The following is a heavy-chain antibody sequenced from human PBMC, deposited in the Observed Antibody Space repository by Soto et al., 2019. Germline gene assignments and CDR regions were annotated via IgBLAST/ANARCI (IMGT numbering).Heavy chain of an antibody. CDR3: ARFGGGSYNTYCFYYGMDV. CDR1: GYTFTSYG. CDR2: ISAYNGNT. V-gene: IGHV1-18*01. Sequence: ASVKVSCKASGYTFTSYGISWVRQAPGQGLDWMGWISAYNGNTKYAQDLQGRVTMTTDTSTSTAYMELRSLRSDDTAVYYCARFGGGSYNTYCFYYGMDVWGQGTTVTVSS. D-gene: IGHD2-15*01. J-gene: IGHJ6*02.